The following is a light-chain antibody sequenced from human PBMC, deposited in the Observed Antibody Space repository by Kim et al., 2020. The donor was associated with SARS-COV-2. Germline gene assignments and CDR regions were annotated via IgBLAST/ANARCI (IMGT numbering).Light chain of an antibody. V-gene: IGLV3-1*01. CDR1: KLGDKY. CDR3: QAWDSSTWV. Sequence: SYELTQPHSVSVSPGQTASITCCGDKLGDKYACWYQQKPGQSPLLVIYQDSKRPSGIPERFSGSNSGNTATLTISGTQAMDEADYYCQAWDSSTWVFGGGTQLTVL. CDR2: QDS. J-gene: IGLJ3*02.